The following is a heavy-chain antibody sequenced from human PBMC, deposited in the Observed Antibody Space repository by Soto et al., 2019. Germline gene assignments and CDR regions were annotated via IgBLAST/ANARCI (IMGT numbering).Heavy chain of an antibody. Sequence: EVQLVESGGGLVKPGGSLRLSCAASGFTFSSYSMNWVRQAPGKGLEWVSSISSSSSYIYYADSVKGRFTISRDNAKNSLYPQMNSLRAEDTAVYYCARAKYYYDSHTGGWFDPWGQGTLVTVSS. CDR2: ISSSSSYI. CDR1: GFTFSSYS. CDR3: ARAKYYYDSHTGGWFDP. V-gene: IGHV3-21*01. D-gene: IGHD3-22*01. J-gene: IGHJ5*02.